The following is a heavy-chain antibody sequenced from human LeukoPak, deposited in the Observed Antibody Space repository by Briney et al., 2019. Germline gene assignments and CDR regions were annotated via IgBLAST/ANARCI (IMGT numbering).Heavy chain of an antibody. D-gene: IGHD3-22*01. CDR2: IYYSGST. CDR3: ARGGSSGYYYDY. Sequence: TSSETLSLTCTVSGGSISSYYWSWIRQPPGKGLEWIGYIYYSGSTNYNPSLKSRVTISVDTSKNQFSLKLSSVTAADTAVYYCARGGSSGYYYDYWGQGTLVTVSS. CDR1: GGSISSYY. V-gene: IGHV4-59*01. J-gene: IGHJ4*02.